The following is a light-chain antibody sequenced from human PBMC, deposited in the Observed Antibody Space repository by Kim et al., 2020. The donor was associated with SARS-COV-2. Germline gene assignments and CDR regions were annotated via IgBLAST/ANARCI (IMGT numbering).Light chain of an antibody. CDR1: FTDIGGIN. J-gene: IGLJ1*01. CDR3: AAWVGRLNAYV. V-gene: IGLV1-44*01. Sequence: MSCSFGFTDIGGININWFPDIPGMAPRRLIHTYYHRLSGVPDRFAGAKSDTYASLPVCGLQSDAEADYYCAAWVGRLNAYVFVTGTNVTVL. CDR2: TYY.